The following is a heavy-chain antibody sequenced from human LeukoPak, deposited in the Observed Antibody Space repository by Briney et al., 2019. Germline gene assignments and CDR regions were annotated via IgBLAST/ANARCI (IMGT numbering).Heavy chain of an antibody. Sequence: PSETLSLTCTVSGVSISSGGYYWSWIRQHPGKGLEWIGYIYYSGSTYYNPSLKSRVTISVDTSKNQFSLKLSSVTAADTAVYYCARDSDPRGLFDYWGQGTLVTVSS. CDR2: IYYSGST. CDR3: ARDSDPRGLFDY. J-gene: IGHJ4*02. CDR1: GVSISSGGYY. V-gene: IGHV4-31*03.